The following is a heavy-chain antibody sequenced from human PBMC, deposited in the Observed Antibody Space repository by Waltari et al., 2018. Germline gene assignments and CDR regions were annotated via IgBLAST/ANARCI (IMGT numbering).Heavy chain of an antibody. J-gene: IGHJ4*02. V-gene: IGHV4-59*01. CDR1: GGSISSYY. Sequence: QVQLQESGPGLVKPSETLSLTCTVPGGSISSYYWSWIRQPPGKGLEWIGYIYYSGSTNYNPSLKSRVTISVDTSKNQFSLKLSSVTAADTAVYYCARAQQWLDTGRTYYFDYWGQGTLVTVSS. D-gene: IGHD6-19*01. CDR3: ARAQQWLDTGRTYYFDY. CDR2: IYYSGST.